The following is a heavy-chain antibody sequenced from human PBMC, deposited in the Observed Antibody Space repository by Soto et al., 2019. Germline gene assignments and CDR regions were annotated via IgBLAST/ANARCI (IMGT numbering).Heavy chain of an antibody. J-gene: IGHJ6*02. CDR1: GFTFSSYS. CDR3: ARDRPTKYCSGGSCYSPVGMDV. CDR2: ISSSSSYI. V-gene: IGHV3-21*01. Sequence: EVQLVESGGGLVKPGGSLRLSCAASGFTFSSYSMNWVRQAPGKGLEWVSSISSSSSYIYYADSVKGRFTISRDNAKNSLYLQMNSLRAEDTAVYYCARDRPTKYCSGGSCYSPVGMDVWGQGTTVTVSS. D-gene: IGHD2-15*01.